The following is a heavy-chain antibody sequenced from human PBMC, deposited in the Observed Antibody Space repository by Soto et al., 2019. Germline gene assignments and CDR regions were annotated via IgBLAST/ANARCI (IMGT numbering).Heavy chain of an antibody. CDR2: INHSGST. CDR1: GGSFSGYY. CDR3: ARGHRSKSMVRGVRARAPHWFDP. D-gene: IGHD3-10*01. J-gene: IGHJ5*02. V-gene: IGHV4-34*01. Sequence: SETLSLTCAVYGGSFSGYYWSWIRQPPGKGLEWIGEINHSGSTNYNPSLKSRVTISVDTSKNQFSLKLSSVTAADTAVYYCARGHRSKSMVRGVRARAPHWFDPWGQGTLVPVSS.